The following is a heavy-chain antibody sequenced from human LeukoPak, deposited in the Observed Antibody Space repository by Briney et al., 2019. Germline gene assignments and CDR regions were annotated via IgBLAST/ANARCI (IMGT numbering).Heavy chain of an antibody. CDR1: GYTFTGHY. D-gene: IGHD1-26*01. J-gene: IGHJ4*02. Sequence: ASVKVSCKASGYTFTGHYMHWVRQAPGQGLEWMGWINPNSGGTNYAQKFQGRVTMTRDTSISTAYMELSRLRSEDTAVYYCASWNLVGATPIDYWGQGTLVTVSS. CDR3: ASWNLVGATPIDY. V-gene: IGHV1-2*02. CDR2: INPNSGGT.